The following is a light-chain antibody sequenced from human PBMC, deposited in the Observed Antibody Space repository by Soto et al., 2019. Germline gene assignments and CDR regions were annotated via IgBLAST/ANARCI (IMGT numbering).Light chain of an antibody. V-gene: IGLV1-51*01. CDR2: DNN. J-gene: IGLJ3*02. CDR1: SSNIGNNY. Sequence: QSVLTQPPSVSAAPGQTVTISCFGSSSNIGNNYVSWYQQLPGTAPKLLIYDNNKRPSGIPDRFSGSKSGTSATLGITGLQTGDEADYYCGTWDNSLSAGVLGGGTKLTVL. CDR3: GTWDNSLSAGV.